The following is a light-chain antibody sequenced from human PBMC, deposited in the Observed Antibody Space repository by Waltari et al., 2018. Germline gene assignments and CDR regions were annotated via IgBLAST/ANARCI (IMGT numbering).Light chain of an antibody. V-gene: IGKV1D-8*02. CDR3: QQYYSFPLT. CDR2: PAS. CDR1: QGIHSY. J-gene: IGKJ4*01. Sequence: AIWMTQSPFLLSASTGDRVTISCRISQGIHSYLAWYQQKPGQSPALLIYPASTLQNVFPSRFSGNGSGTDFTLPISCLQSEDFATYYCQQYYSFPLTFGRGTKVEIK.